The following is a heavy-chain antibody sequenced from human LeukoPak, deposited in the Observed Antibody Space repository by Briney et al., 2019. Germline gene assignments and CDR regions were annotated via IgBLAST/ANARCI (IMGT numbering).Heavy chain of an antibody. Sequence: GGSLRLSCAASGFTFSGYSTNWVRQASGKGLEWVSYISSRSTTIHYADSVKGRFTISRDNAKDSLYLQMNSLRAEDTAVYYCAREPITTTSQEFDYWGQGTLVTVSS. D-gene: IGHD1-26*01. CDR2: ISSRSTTI. J-gene: IGHJ4*02. CDR1: GFTFSGYS. V-gene: IGHV3-48*04. CDR3: AREPITTTSQEFDY.